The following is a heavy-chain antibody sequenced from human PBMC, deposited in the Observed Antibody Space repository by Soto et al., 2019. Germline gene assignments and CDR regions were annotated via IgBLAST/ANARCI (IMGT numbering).Heavy chain of an antibody. J-gene: IGHJ4*02. CDR3: ASDCSGGSCYSGSYYFDY. Sequence: QVQLVQSGAEVKKPGSSVKVSCKASGGTFSSYAISWVRQAPGQGLEWMGGIIPIFGTANYSQKFQGRVTITADASTSTANMELSSLRSEDTAVYYCASDCSGGSCYSGSYYFDYWGQGTLVTVSS. D-gene: IGHD2-15*01. V-gene: IGHV1-69*01. CDR2: IIPIFGTA. CDR1: GGTFSSYA.